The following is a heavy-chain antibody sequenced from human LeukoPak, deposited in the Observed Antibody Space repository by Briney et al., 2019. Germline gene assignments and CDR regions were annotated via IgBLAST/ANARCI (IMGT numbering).Heavy chain of an antibody. CDR1: SGSITSYY. CDR2: IYYTGTT. V-gene: IGHV4-59*08. D-gene: IGHD2-2*01. CDR3: ARHARFCTSTSCYDY. Sequence: SETLSLTCTVSSGSITSYYWSWIRQPPGKGLEYIGHIYYTGTTDYNPSLKSRVTMSVDTSKSQFSLKLTSVTAADTAVYYCARHARFCTSTSCYDYWGQGTLVTVSS. J-gene: IGHJ4*02.